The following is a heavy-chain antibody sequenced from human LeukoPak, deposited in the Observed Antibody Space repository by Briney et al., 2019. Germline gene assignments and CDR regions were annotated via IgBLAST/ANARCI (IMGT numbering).Heavy chain of an antibody. V-gene: IGHV3-30*02. J-gene: IGHJ4*02. D-gene: IGHD6-19*01. CDR2: IRYDGSNK. CDR1: GFTFSSYG. Sequence: GGSLRLSCAASGFTFSSYGMHWVRQAPGKGLEWVAFIRYDGSNKYYADSVKGRFTISRDNSKNTLYLQMNSLRAEDTAVYYCARGVGYSSGWYFDYWGQGTLVTVSS. CDR3: ARGVGYSSGWYFDY.